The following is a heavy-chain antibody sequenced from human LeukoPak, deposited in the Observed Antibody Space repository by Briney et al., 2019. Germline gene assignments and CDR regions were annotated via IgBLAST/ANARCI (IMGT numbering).Heavy chain of an antibody. CDR2: INWNGGST. J-gene: IGHJ2*01. CDR1: GFTFDDYG. Sequence: GGSLRLSCAASGFTFDDYGMSWVRQAPGKGLEWVSGINWNGGSTGYADSVKGRFTISRDNAKNSLYLQMNSLRAEDTALYYCARAPTYYYDSSGYGYRYFDLWGRGTLVTVSS. V-gene: IGHV3-20*04. CDR3: ARAPTYYYDSSGYGYRYFDL. D-gene: IGHD3-22*01.